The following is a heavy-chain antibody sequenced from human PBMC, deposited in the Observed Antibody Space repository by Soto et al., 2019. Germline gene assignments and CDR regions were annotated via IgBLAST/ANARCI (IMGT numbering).Heavy chain of an antibody. CDR1: GGSISSYY. V-gene: IGHV4-59*01. CDR2: IYYSGST. Sequence: PSETLSLTCTVSGGSISSYYWSWIRQPPGKGLEWIGYIYYSGSTNYNSSLKSRVTISLDTSKNQFSLKLSSVTAADTAVYYCARAEGYSYGLYYYYGMDVWGQGTTVTVSS. CDR3: ARAEGYSYGLYYYYGMDV. D-gene: IGHD5-18*01. J-gene: IGHJ6*02.